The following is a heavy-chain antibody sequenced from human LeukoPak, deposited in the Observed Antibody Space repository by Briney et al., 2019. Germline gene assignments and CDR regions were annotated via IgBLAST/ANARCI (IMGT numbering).Heavy chain of an antibody. V-gene: IGHV4-4*07. CDR1: GGSISSYY. CDR3: ARDRYLGYSYGYIGNWFDP. Sequence: SETLSLTCTVPGGSISSYYWSWIRQPAGKGLEWIGRIYTSGSTNYNPSLKSRVTMSVDTSKNQFSLKLSSVTAADTAVYYCARDRYLGYSYGYIGNWFDPWGQGTLVTVSS. J-gene: IGHJ5*02. D-gene: IGHD5-18*01. CDR2: IYTSGST.